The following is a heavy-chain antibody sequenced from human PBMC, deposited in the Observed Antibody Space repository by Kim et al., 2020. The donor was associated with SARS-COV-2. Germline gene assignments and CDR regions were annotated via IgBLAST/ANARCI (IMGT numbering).Heavy chain of an antibody. D-gene: IGHD7-27*01. CDR2: ISGSADKT. J-gene: IGHJ4*02. CDR1: GFTFNSFS. V-gene: IGHV3-23*01. CDR3: AKSPSVPWAYFDY. Sequence: GGSLRLSCAASGFTFNSFSMSWVRLAPGKGLEWVSAISGSADKTYYGDSVKGRITISRDNSKNTLLLQMNSLRVEDTAVYYCAKSPSVPWAYFDYWGQGTLVTVSS.